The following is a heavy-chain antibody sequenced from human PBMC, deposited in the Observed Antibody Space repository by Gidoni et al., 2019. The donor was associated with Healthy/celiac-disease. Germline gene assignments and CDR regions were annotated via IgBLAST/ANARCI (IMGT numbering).Heavy chain of an antibody. CDR2: IWYDGSNK. CDR1: GFTFSSYG. J-gene: IGHJ4*02. CDR3: ARARGYGGVGDY. D-gene: IGHD3-16*01. Sequence: QVQLVESGGGVVQPGRSLRLSCAASGFTFSSYGMHWVRQAPGKGLEWVAVIWYDGSNKYYADSVKGRFTISRDNSKNTLYLQMNSLRAEDTAVYYCARARGYGGVGDYWGQGTLVTVSS. V-gene: IGHV3-33*01.